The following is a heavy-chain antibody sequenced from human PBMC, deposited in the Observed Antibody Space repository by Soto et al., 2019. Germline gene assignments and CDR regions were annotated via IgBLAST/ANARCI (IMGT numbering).Heavy chain of an antibody. CDR2: ISGYDGNT. Sequence: QVQLVQSGAEVKKPGASVKVSCKASGYTFTSYGISWVRQAPGQGLEGVGWISGYDGNTDYAQKFKGRVTMTTDTSTSTAYMDLRSLRSDDTAVYYCARHNSQWPNWFDPWGQGTLVTVSS. CDR3: ARHNSQWPNWFDP. V-gene: IGHV1-18*01. J-gene: IGHJ5*02. D-gene: IGHD1-1*01. CDR1: GYTFTSYG.